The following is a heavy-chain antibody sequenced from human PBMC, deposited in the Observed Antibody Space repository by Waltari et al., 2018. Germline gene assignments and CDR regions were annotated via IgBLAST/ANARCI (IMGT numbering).Heavy chain of an antibody. Sequence: QVQLVQSGAVVEKPGSSVKLSCKPSGGTFSSYAIRWVRQAPGQGLEWMGWISAYNGNTNYAQKLQGRVTMTTDTSTSTAYMELRSLRSDDTAVYYCARSPSWDYYDSSGYRMWYFDYWGQGTLVTVSS. J-gene: IGHJ4*02. CDR1: GGTFSSYA. CDR3: ARSPSWDYYDSSGYRMWYFDY. CDR2: ISAYNGNT. D-gene: IGHD3-22*01. V-gene: IGHV1-18*01.